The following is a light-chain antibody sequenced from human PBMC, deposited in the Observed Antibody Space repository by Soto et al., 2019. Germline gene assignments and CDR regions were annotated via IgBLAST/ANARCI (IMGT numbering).Light chain of an antibody. J-gene: IGKJ1*01. Sequence: IQMTQSPSTLSASVGDTVTITCRASQTISVSLAWYRQKPGKAPNLLIYDASTLPDGVPSRFSGSGSGTEFTLTVTRLPPDDFATYFCQQYDKYSTFGHGTKVDVK. CDR3: QQYDKYST. CDR1: QTISVS. V-gene: IGKV1-5*01. CDR2: DAS.